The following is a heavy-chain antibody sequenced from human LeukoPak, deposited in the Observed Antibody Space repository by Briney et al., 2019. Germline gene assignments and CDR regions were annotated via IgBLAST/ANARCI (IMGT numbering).Heavy chain of an antibody. D-gene: IGHD2-2*01. CDR1: GGSFSGYY. J-gene: IGHJ4*02. V-gene: IGHV4-34*01. Sequence: PSETLSLTCAVYGGSFSGYYWSWIRQPPGKGLEWIGEINHSGSTNYNPSLKSRVTISVDTSKNQFSLKLSSVTAADTAVYYCARGVVPAATTDFDYWGQGTPVTVSS. CDR3: ARGVVPAATTDFDY. CDR2: INHSGST.